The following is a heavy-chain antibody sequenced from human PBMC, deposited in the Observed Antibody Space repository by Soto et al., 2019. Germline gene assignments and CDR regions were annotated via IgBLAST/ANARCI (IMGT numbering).Heavy chain of an antibody. CDR3: AKHTTYYYDTRGHPDAMDV. CDR1: GCDFGSDV. Sequence: PVGSATLSCAASGCDFGSDVISRVRWAPGKGRDSVSTGSAPGVNTYYADSVQGRFTISRDNSKNTLPMLMDSLRAEDTAVYYCAKHTTYYYDTRGHPDAMDVWGQGTTVTVS. J-gene: IGHJ6*02. V-gene: IGHV3-23*01. D-gene: IGHD3-22*01. CDR2: GSAPGVNT.